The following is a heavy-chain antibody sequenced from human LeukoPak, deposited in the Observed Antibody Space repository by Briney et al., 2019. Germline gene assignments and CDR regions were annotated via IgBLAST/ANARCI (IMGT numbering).Heavy chain of an antibody. V-gene: IGHV3-7*01. CDR3: ARDLSGVTGYSYGRGIDY. Sequence: GGSLRLSCAASGFTFSSHYMSWVRQAPGKGLEWVANIKKDGSEKYYVDSVKVRFTISRDNAKTSLYLQMNSLRAEDTAVYYCARDLSGVTGYSYGRGIDYWGQGTLVTVSS. CDR2: IKKDGSEK. J-gene: IGHJ4*02. CDR1: GFTFSSHY. D-gene: IGHD5-18*01.